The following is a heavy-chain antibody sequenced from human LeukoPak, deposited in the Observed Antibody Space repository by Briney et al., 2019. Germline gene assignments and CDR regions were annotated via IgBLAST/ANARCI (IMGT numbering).Heavy chain of an antibody. V-gene: IGHV4-30-2*01. J-gene: IGHJ3*02. CDR3: ARTPIANDAFDI. D-gene: IGHD6-13*01. Sequence: SQTLSLTCTVSGGSISSGGYYWSWIRQPPGKGLEWIGYIYHSGSTYYNPSLKSRVTISVDRSKNQFSLKLSSVTAADTAVYYCARTPIANDAFDIWGQGTMVTVSS. CDR2: IYHSGST. CDR1: GGSISSGGYY.